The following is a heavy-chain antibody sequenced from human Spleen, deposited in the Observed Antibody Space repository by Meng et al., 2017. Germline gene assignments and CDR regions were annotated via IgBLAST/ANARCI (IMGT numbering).Heavy chain of an antibody. CDR1: GYTLSSDG. V-gene: IGHV1-18*01. J-gene: IGHJ4*02. Sequence: QGQLVESGGAVKKPGASVKVSCDASGYTLSSDGFAWVRQAPEQGLEWMGWINVYNGITNYAQKFQGRVTMTTDTSTRTGYMELTSLTSDDTAIYYCATRGNPYLNCWGQGTLVTVSS. CDR3: ATRGNPYLNC. CDR2: INVYNGIT.